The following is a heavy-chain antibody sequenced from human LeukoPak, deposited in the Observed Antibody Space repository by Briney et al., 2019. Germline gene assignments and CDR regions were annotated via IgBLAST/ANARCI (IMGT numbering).Heavy chain of an antibody. V-gene: IGHV4-59*01. CDR1: GGSISSYY. CDR2: IYYSGST. Sequence: SETLSLTCTVSGGSISSYYWSWIRQPPGKGLEWIGYIYYSGSTNYNPSLKSRVTISVDTSKNQFSLKLSSVTAADTAVYYCARYYDTFWPNLDYYMDVWGKGTTVTVSS. D-gene: IGHD3-9*01. CDR3: ARYYDTFWPNLDYYMDV. J-gene: IGHJ6*03.